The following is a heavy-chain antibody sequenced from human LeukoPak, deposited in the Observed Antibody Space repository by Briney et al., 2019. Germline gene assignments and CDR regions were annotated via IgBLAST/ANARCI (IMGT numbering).Heavy chain of an antibody. Sequence: ASVKISCKASGYIFTTYGISWVRQAPGQGLEWMGWISAYNGNTNYAQKLQGRVTMTTDTSTSTAYLELRSLRSDDTAVYYCARSVSGSSPLYFDCWGQGTLVTVSS. CDR1: GYIFTTYG. CDR3: ARSVSGSSPLYFDC. CDR2: ISAYNGNT. J-gene: IGHJ4*02. D-gene: IGHD3-10*01. V-gene: IGHV1-18*01.